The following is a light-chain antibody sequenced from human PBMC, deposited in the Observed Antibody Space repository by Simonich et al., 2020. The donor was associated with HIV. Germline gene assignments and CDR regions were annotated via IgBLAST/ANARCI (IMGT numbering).Light chain of an antibody. CDR2: STN. J-gene: IGLJ3*02. V-gene: IGLV8-61*01. Sequence: QTVVTQEPSFSVSPGGTVTLTCGLSSGSVSTNYYPSWYQQTPGPAPRTLIYSTNIRSSGVPDRFSGSILGNKAALTITGAQADDECDYYCVLYLGSGISVFGGGTKLTVL. CDR3: VLYLGSGISV. CDR1: SGSVSTNYY.